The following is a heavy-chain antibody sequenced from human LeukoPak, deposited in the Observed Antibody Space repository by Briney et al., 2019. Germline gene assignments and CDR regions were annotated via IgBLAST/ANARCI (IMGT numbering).Heavy chain of an antibody. Sequence: SVTLSLTCIVSGGSISSISSNNYHWGWIRQPPGKGLEWIGSIYYSGSTYYNPSLKSRVTISVDTSKNQFSLKLSSVTAADTALYYCARAMTASPYNWFDPWGQGTLVTVSS. CDR1: GGSISSISSNNYH. CDR3: ARAMTASPYNWFDP. CDR2: IYYSGST. V-gene: IGHV4-39*01. J-gene: IGHJ5*02. D-gene: IGHD2-21*02.